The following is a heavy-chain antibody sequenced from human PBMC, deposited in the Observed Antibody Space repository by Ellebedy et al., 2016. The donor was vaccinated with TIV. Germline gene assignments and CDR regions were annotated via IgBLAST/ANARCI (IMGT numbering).Heavy chain of an antibody. CDR2: INPNSGVT. Sequence: AASVKVSCKASGYTFTGYYIHWVRQAPGQGLEWMGWINPNSGVTNYAQKFQDWVTMTRDTSITTAYMELSRLKSDDTAVYYCATEVGQRGVWDYWGQGTLVTVSS. D-gene: IGHD3-10*01. J-gene: IGHJ4*02. CDR1: GYTFTGYY. CDR3: ATEVGQRGVWDY. V-gene: IGHV1-2*04.